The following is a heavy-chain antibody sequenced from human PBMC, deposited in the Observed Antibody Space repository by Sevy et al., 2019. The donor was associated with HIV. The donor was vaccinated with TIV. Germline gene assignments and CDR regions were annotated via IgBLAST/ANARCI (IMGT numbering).Heavy chain of an antibody. CDR2: IQSKTDGGTT. V-gene: IGHV3-15*01. CDR3: TTDTSTGYFDWLLDFDY. CDR1: GFTFSSAW. J-gene: IGHJ4*02. D-gene: IGHD3-9*01. Sequence: LSLTCAASGFTFSSAWMSWVRQAPGKGLEWVGRIQSKTDGGTTDYAASVKGRFTISRDDSVNTLYLQMTSLTTDDTAVYYCTTDTSTGYFDWLLDFDYWGQGTLVTVSS.